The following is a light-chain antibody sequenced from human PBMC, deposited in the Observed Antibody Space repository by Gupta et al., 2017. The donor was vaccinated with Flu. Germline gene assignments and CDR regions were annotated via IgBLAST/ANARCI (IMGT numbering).Light chain of an antibody. CDR2: GAS. J-gene: IGKJ1*01. CDR3: QQYGSLWT. V-gene: IGKV3-20*01. Sequence: EIVLTQSPGTLSLSPGERATLSCRASQSVSSSYLAWHQQKPSQAPRLLIYGASSRATGISSRFSGSGSGTDFTLTISRLEPEDFALYYCQQYGSLWTFGQGTKVEIK. CDR1: QSVSSSY.